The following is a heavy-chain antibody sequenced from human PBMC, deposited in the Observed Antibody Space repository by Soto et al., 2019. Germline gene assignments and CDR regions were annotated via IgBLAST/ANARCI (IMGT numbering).Heavy chain of an antibody. Sequence: QLQLQESGPRLVKPSETLSLTCSVSGGSISSSSYSWGWIRQPPGKGLEWIGTIYYSGSTHYNPSLEGRVAISAGTPNNQLSLRLSSVTAADTAVYYCGRQPGHCGSTTCVGYYSVDVWGQGTTVTVS. CDR1: GGSISSSSYS. CDR3: GRQPGHCGSTTCVGYYSVDV. V-gene: IGHV4-39*01. J-gene: IGHJ6*02. CDR2: IYYSGST. D-gene: IGHD2-2*01.